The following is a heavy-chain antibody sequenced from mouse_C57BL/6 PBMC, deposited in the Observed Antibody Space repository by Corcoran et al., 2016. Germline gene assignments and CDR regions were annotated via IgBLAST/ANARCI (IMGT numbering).Heavy chain of an antibody. CDR1: GIDFSRYW. CDR2: INPDSSTI. D-gene: IGHD4-1*01. Sequence: EVKLLQSGGGLVQPGGSLKLSCAASGIDFSRYWMSWVRRAPGKGLEWIGEINPDSSTINYAPSLTDKFIISRDNAKNTRYLPMSKVRSEDTALYYCARNWDRYFDVWGTGTTVTVSS. J-gene: IGHJ1*03. V-gene: IGHV4-1*01. CDR3: ARNWDRYFDV.